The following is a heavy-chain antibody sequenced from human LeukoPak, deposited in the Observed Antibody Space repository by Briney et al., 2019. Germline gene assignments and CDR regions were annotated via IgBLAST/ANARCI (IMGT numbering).Heavy chain of an antibody. D-gene: IGHD2-21*02. CDR3: ARVTDPYYYYGMDV. J-gene: IGHJ6*02. CDR2: ISSSGSTI. V-gene: IGHV3-11*01. CDR1: GFTFSDYY. Sequence: KPGGSLRLSCAASGFTFSDYYMSWIRQAPGKGLEWVSYISSSGSTIYYADAVKGRFTISRDNAKNSLYLQMNSLRAEDTAVYYCARVTDPYYYYGMDVWAKGPRSPSP.